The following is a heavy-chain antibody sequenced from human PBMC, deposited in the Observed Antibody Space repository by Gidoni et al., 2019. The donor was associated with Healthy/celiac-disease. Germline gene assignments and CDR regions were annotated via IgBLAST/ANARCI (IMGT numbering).Heavy chain of an antibody. D-gene: IGHD1-26*01. V-gene: IGHV3-7*01. CDR3: ARGIVGADAFDI. CDR2: IKQDGSEK. J-gene: IGHJ3*02. Sequence: MSWVRQAPGKGLEWVANIKQDGSEKCYVDSVKGRFTISRDNAKNSLYLQMNSLRAEDTAVYYCARGIVGADAFDIWGQGTMVTVSS.